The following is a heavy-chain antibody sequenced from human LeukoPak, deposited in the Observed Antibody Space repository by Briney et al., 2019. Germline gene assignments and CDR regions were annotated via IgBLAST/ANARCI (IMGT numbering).Heavy chain of an antibody. J-gene: IGHJ4*02. CDR3: ARDLGGRATAMDLFDY. CDR1: GFTFSSYE. V-gene: IGHV3-48*03. CDR2: ISSSGSTI. D-gene: IGHD5-18*01. Sequence: PGGSLRLSCAASGFTFSSYEMNWVRQAPGKGLEWVSYISSSGSTIYYADSVKGRFTISRDNAKNSLYPQMNSLRAEDTAVYYCARDLGGRATAMDLFDYWGQGTLVTVSS.